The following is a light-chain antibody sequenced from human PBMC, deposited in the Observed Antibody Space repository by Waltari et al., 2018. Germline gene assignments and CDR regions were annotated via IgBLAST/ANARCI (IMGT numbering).Light chain of an antibody. CDR3: SSQSSNNVVL. J-gene: IGLJ2*01. V-gene: IGLV2-14*01. CDR2: DVS. CDR1: SNDVGGYNS. Sequence: QSALTQPASVSGSPGPSVTIFCPGTSNDVGGYNSCPWYQEHPGQAPRVIIYDVSDRPSGVSDRFSGSKSGNTASLTISGLQAEDEADYYCSSQSSNNVVLFGGGTKLTVL.